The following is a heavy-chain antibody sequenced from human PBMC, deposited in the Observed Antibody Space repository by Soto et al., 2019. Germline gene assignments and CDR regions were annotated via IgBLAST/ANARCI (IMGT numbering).Heavy chain of an antibody. CDR3: ARDQRDIVATFDY. V-gene: IGHV1-69*05. Sequence: ASVKVSCKASGGTFSSYAISWVRQAPGQGLEWMGGIIPIFGTANYAQKLQGRVTMTTDTSTSTAYMELRSLRSDDTAVYYCARDQRDIVATFDYWGQGTLVTVSS. D-gene: IGHD5-12*01. CDR1: GGTFSSYA. J-gene: IGHJ4*02. CDR2: IIPIFGTA.